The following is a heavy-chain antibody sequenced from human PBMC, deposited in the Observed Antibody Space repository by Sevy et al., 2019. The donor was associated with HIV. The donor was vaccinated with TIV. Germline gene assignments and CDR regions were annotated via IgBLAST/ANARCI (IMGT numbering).Heavy chain of an antibody. J-gene: IGHJ5*02. Sequence: SETLSLTCTVSGGSITSYYWSWLRQPAGKGLEWIGSIFTSGSTNYNPSLKSRVTMSVDTSKNQFSLKLSSVTAADTAVYYCARDWGGVTAGYFDPWGQRTLVTVSS. V-gene: IGHV4-4*07. D-gene: IGHD2-21*02. CDR1: GGSITSYY. CDR2: IFTSGST. CDR3: ARDWGGVTAGYFDP.